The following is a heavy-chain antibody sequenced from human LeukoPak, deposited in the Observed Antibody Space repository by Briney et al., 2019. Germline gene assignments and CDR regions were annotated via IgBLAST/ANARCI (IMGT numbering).Heavy chain of an antibody. CDR2: INSDGSWT. V-gene: IGHV3-74*01. D-gene: IGHD3-22*01. Sequence: GGSLRLSCAASGNYWMHWVRQAPGKGLVWVSHINSDGSWTSYADSVKGRFTISKDNAKNTVYLQMNSLRAEDTAVYYCVSSYETYWGRGTLVTVSS. CDR3: VSSYETY. J-gene: IGHJ4*02. CDR1: GNYW.